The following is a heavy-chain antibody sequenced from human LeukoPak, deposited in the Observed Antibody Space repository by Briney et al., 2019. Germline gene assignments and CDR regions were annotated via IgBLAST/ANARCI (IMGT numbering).Heavy chain of an antibody. V-gene: IGHV3-30*02. CDR3: ATERPDSRVLDY. J-gene: IGHJ4*02. CDR2: IRYDGSIK. D-gene: IGHD3-10*01. Sequence: GGSLRLSCAASGFTFSSYGMHWIRQAPGKGPEWVAFIRYDGSIKYYADSVKGRFTISRDNSKNTLYLQMNSLRVEDSAVYYCATERPDSRVLDYWGQGLVVTVSS. CDR1: GFTFSSYG.